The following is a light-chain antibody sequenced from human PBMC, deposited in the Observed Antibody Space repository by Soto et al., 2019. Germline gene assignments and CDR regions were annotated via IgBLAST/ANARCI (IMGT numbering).Light chain of an antibody. V-gene: IGKV3-15*01. J-gene: IGKJ2*01. CDR2: GAS. Sequence: EIVMTQSPATLSVSPGERATLSCRASQSVNSNLAWYQQKPGQAPRLLIYGASTRVAGIPARFSGSGSGTEVSLTISSLQSEDFAVYYCQQYNNRPPDTFGQGTKLEIK. CDR1: QSVNSN. CDR3: QQYNNRPPDT.